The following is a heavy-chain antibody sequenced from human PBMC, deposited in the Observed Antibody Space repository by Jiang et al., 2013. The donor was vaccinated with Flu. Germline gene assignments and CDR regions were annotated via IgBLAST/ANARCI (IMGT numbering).Heavy chain of an antibody. CDR2: IYPGDSDT. CDR3: ARSTTVTTYDAFDI. V-gene: IGHV5-51*01. J-gene: IGHJ3*02. Sequence: WVRQMPGKGLEWMGIIYPGDSDTRYSPSFQGQVTISADKSISTAYLQWSSLKASDTAMYYCARSTTVTTYDAFDIWGQGTMVTVSS. D-gene: IGHD4-17*01.